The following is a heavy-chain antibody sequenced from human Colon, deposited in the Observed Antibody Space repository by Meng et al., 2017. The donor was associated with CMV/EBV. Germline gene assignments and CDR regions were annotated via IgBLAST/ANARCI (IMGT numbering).Heavy chain of an antibody. J-gene: IGHJ4*02. CDR1: GGHLVRHY. V-gene: IGHV4-34*02. CDR2: ITTSRSP. CDR3: VRDLTGEEDY. D-gene: IGHD7-27*01. Sequence: QVQLQQWGARLLKPSETLSLTCAVSGGHLVRHYWSWIRQSPGQGLEWIGDITTSRSPNYIPSLKSRVTISIDTSRNKFSLNLNYVTAADTAVYYCVRDLTGEEDYWGQGNLVTVSS.